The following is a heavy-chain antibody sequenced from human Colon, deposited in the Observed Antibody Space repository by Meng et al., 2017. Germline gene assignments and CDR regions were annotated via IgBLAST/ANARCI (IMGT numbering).Heavy chain of an antibody. CDR2: IYSGRNK. CDR1: GFTVTSYC. Sequence: VQLVTRRGGLIQPGVSLRTSFATSGFTVTSYCRSWVRQAPEEVLEWVGVIYSGRNKYYADSLKGRFTTAGDISNSIFYLKMNSLRAENTAVYYCARVSSYGPRPFFFDYWGQGTLVTVSS. CDR3: ARVSSYGPRPFFFDY. J-gene: IGHJ4*02. V-gene: IGHV3-53*02. D-gene: IGHD3-10*01.